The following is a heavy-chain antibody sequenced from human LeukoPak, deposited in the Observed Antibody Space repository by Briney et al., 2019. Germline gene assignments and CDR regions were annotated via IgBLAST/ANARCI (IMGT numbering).Heavy chain of an antibody. D-gene: IGHD4-17*01. V-gene: IGHV4-34*01. CDR2: INHSGST. CDR3: ARDHDYGDYVLKLVY. CDR1: GGSFSGYY. J-gene: IGHJ4*02. Sequence: SETLSLTCAVYGGSFSGYYWSWIRQPPGKGLEWIGEINHSGSTNYNPSLKSRVTISVDTSKNQFSLKLSSVTAADTAVYYRARDHDYGDYVLKLVYWGQGTLVTVSS.